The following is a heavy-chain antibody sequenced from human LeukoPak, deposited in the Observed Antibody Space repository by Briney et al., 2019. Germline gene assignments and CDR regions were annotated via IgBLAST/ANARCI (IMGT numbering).Heavy chain of an antibody. CDR1: GFTFSSYA. V-gene: IGHV3-23*01. CDR3: AKKVTGSYNNPLDY. J-gene: IGHJ4*02. Sequence: PGGSLRLSCAASGFTFSSYAMSWVRQAPGQGLKWVSAISVGGGSTYYADSVKGRFTISRDNSKNTLYLQMNSLTAEDTAVYYCAKKVTGSYNNPLDYWGQGTLVTVSS. D-gene: IGHD3-10*01. CDR2: ISVGGGST.